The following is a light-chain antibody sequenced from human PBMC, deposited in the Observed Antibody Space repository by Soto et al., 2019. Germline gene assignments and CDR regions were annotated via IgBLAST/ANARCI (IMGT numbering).Light chain of an antibody. V-gene: IGKV1-12*01. Sequence: DIQMTQSPSSVSASVGDRVTITWRASQDVTTSLAWFQQNPGEAPRLLIYSASSLHRGVPSRFSGSGSGTDFTLTISSLQPEDFATYYCQQGNSFPLTFGGGTKVEIK. J-gene: IGKJ4*01. CDR3: QQGNSFPLT. CDR2: SAS. CDR1: QDVTTS.